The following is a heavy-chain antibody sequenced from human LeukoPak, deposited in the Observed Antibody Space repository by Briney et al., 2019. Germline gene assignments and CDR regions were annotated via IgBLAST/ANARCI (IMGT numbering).Heavy chain of an antibody. CDR1: GFTVSSNY. J-gene: IGHJ6*02. CDR3: AREYSSSWPYYYYYGMDV. D-gene: IGHD6-13*01. V-gene: IGHV3-66*01. CDR2: IYSGGST. Sequence: GGSLRLSCAASGFTVSSNYMSWVRQAPGKGLEWVSVIYSGGSTYYADSVKGRFTISRDNAKNTLYLQMNSLRAEDTAVYYCAREYSSSWPYYYYYGMDVWGQGTTVTVSS.